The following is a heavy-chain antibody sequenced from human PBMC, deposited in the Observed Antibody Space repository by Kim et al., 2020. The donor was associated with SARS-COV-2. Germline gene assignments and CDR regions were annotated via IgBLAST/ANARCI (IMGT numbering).Heavy chain of an antibody. J-gene: IGHJ4*02. CDR2: IIPIFGTA. CDR3: ARGRGPNESAVDFDY. V-gene: IGHV1-69*13. D-gene: IGHD3-10*01. Sequence: ASVKVSCKASGGTFSSYAISWVRQAPGQGLEWMGGIIPIFGTANYAQKFQGRVTITADESTSTAYMELSSLRSEDTAVYYCARGRGPNESAVDFDYWGQGTLVTVSS. CDR1: GGTFSSYA.